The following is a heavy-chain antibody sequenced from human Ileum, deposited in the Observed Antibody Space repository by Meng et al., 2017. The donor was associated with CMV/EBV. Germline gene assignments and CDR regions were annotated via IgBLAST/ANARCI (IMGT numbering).Heavy chain of an antibody. J-gene: IGHJ6*02. Sequence: ASVKVSCKASGYTFTSHYIHGMRQAPGQGLEWMGIINPSAGSTTYAQKSQGRVTMIRNTTTSTVYMKLSSLRYEDTAVYYCEKRPLAASYYYAMDVWGQETTVTVSS. CDR1: GYTFTSHY. CDR2: INPSAGST. V-gene: IGHV1-46*01. D-gene: IGHD6-13*01. CDR3: EKRPLAASYYYAMDV.